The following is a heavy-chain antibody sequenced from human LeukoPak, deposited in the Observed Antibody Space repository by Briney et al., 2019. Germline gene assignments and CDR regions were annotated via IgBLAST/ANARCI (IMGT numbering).Heavy chain of an antibody. D-gene: IGHD2-21*01. CDR3: ARYHIVGSLEY. CDR2: IHHSGRT. J-gene: IGHJ4*02. CDR1: GYSISSDYY. Sequence: SETLSLTCTVSGYSISSDYYWGWIRQPPGKGLEWIGSIHHSGRTYYNPSLKSRVTISVDTSKNQFSLKLSSVTAADTAGYYCARYHIVGSLEYWGQGTLVTVSS. V-gene: IGHV4-38-2*02.